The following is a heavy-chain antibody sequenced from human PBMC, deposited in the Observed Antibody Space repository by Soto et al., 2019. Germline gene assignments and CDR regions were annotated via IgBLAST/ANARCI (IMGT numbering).Heavy chain of an antibody. D-gene: IGHD3-3*01. V-gene: IGHV3-21*01. Sequence: PGGSLRLSCAASGFTFSSYMMNWVRQAPGKGLEWVSSISSSSNYKYYADSVKGRFTISRDNAKNSLYLQMNSLRAEDTAVYYCARDPSPYDFWSGYSVWGLDYWGQGTLVTVS. J-gene: IGHJ4*02. CDR2: ISSSSNYK. CDR3: ARDPSPYDFWSGYSVWGLDY. CDR1: GFTFSSYM.